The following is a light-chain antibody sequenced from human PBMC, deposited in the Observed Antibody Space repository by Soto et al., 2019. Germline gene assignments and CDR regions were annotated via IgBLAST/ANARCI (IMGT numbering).Light chain of an antibody. Sequence: QSVLTQPASVSGSPGQSITISCTGTSSDVGGYNYVSWYQQHPGKAPKLMIYEVSNRPSGVSNRFSGSKSGTSASLAITGLQADDEGDYYCQSYDSSLTTTVFGGGTQLTVL. CDR1: SSDVGGYNY. J-gene: IGLJ3*02. CDR2: EVS. CDR3: QSYDSSLTTTV. V-gene: IGLV2-14*01.